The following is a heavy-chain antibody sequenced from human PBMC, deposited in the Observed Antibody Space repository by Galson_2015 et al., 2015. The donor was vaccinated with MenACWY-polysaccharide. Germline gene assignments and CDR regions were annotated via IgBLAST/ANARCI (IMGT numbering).Heavy chain of an antibody. CDR3: ARVVRRKYSYSDY. V-gene: IGHV1-8*01. CDR1: GYTFNSYD. D-gene: IGHD5-18*01. Sequence: SVKVSCKASGYTFNSYDINWVRQATGQGLEWMGWMNPSSGNTDYAQKFQGRVTMTRDTSINTAYMELSSLRYEDTAVYYCARVVRRKYSYSDYWGQGTLVTVSS. CDR2: MNPSSGNT. J-gene: IGHJ4*02.